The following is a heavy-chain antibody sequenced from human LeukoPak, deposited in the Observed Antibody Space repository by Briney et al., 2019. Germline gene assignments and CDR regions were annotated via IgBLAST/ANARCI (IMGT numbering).Heavy chain of an antibody. Sequence: ASVKVSCKASGYTFTGYYMHWVRQAPGQGLEWMGWINPNSGGTNYAQKFQGRVTMTRDTSISTAYMELSRLRSDDTAVYYCARAQDCYGSGSYYKRGSVDYWGQGTLVTVSS. CDR2: INPNSGGT. CDR1: GYTFTGYY. D-gene: IGHD3-10*01. J-gene: IGHJ4*02. V-gene: IGHV1-2*02. CDR3: ARAQDCYGSGSYYKRGSVDY.